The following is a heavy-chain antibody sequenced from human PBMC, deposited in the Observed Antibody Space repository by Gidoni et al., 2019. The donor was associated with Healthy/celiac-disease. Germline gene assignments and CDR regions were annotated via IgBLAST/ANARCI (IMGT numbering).Heavy chain of an antibody. Sequence: QVQLLESGPGLVKPSQTLFLTCTVSVGPIRSRDYYWSWSRQPPGKGLEWIGYIYYSGSTYYSTSIKSRVTISVDTSKNQFSLKLSSVTAADTAVYYCARDRNSNGYDILTGYRPDADAFDIWGQGTMVTVSS. CDR1: VGPIRSRDYY. V-gene: IGHV4-30-4*01. J-gene: IGHJ3*02. CDR3: ARDRNSNGYDILTGYRPDADAFDI. D-gene: IGHD3-9*01. CDR2: IYYSGST.